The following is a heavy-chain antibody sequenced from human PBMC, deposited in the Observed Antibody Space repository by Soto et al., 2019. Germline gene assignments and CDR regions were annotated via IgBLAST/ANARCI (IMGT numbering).Heavy chain of an antibody. CDR1: GFTFSSYA. J-gene: IGHJ6*02. CDR3: ARGDRGGSGSPASYYYSGLDV. V-gene: IGHV3-23*01. CDR2: VSAGGDMT. Sequence: VGSLRLSCAASGFTFSSYAMSWVRQAPGKGLEWVSSVSAGGDMTYYSDSVKGRFTISRDNSNNALFLQMNSLRIEDTALYYCARGDRGGSGSPASYYYSGLDVWGQGTTVTVSS. D-gene: IGHD3-10*01.